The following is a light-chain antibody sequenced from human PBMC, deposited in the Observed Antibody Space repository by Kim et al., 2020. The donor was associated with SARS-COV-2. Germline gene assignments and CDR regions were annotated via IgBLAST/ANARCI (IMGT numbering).Light chain of an antibody. CDR2: YDS. Sequence: SYELTQPPSVSVAPGKTARITCGGNNIGSKSVHXYQQKPGQAPVLVIYYDSDRPSGIPERFSGSNSGNTATLTISRVEAGDEADYYGQVWDTITDHAIFG. J-gene: IGLJ1*01. CDR1: NIGSKS. CDR3: QVWDTITDHAI. V-gene: IGLV3-21*04.